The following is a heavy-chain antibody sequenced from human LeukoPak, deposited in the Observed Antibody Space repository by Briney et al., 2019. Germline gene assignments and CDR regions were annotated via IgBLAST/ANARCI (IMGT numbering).Heavy chain of an antibody. J-gene: IGHJ5*02. V-gene: IGHV4-38-2*02. Sequence: SEALSLTCTVSGYSISSGYYWGWIRQPPGKGLEWIGSIYHSGSTYYNPSLKSRVTISVDTSKNQFSLKLSSVTAADTAVYYCARAPITTWFDPWGQGTLVTVSS. D-gene: IGHD3-22*01. CDR1: GYSISSGYY. CDR3: ARAPITTWFDP. CDR2: IYHSGST.